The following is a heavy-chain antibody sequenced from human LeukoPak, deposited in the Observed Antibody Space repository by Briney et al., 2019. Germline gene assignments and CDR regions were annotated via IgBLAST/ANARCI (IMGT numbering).Heavy chain of an antibody. CDR3: ARRSRTVDYVDY. D-gene: IGHD1-14*01. V-gene: IGHV3-21*01. J-gene: IGHJ4*02. Sequence: GGSLRLSRAASGFTFSSYSMNWVRQAPGKGLEWVSSISSSSSYIYYADSVKGRFTISRDNAKNSLYLQMNSLRAEDTAVYYCARRSRTVDYVDYWGQGTLVTVSS. CDR2: ISSSSSYI. CDR1: GFTFSSYS.